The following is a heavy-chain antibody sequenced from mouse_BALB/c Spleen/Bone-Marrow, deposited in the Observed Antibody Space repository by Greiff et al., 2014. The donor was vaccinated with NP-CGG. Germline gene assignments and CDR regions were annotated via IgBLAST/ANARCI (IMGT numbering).Heavy chain of an antibody. D-gene: IGHD1-1*02. Sequence: EVMLVESGPGLVKPSQTVSLTCTVTGISITTGNYRWSWIRQFPGNKLERIGYIYYSGTITYNPSLTSRTTITRDTSKNQFFLEMNSLTAEDTATYYCARDGNYAMDYWGQGTSVTVSS. CDR3: ARDGNYAMDY. J-gene: IGHJ4*01. CDR1: GISITTGNYR. CDR2: IYYSGTI. V-gene: IGHV3-5*02.